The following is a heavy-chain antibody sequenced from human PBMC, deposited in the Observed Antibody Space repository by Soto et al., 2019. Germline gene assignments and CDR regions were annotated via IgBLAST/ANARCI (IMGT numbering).Heavy chain of an antibody. CDR3: ARGGGGGLFEH. CDR1: GFPFNDYY. J-gene: IGHJ4*02. D-gene: IGHD2-21*01. Sequence: PGGSLRLSCATSGFPFNDYYMSWIRQAPGKGLEWLSHISPKSTYRNYADSVKGRFTISRDNTKSSLFLQMNSLGVDDTAVYYCARGGGGGLFEHWGQGVLVTVSS. CDR2: ISPKSTYR. V-gene: IGHV3-11*06.